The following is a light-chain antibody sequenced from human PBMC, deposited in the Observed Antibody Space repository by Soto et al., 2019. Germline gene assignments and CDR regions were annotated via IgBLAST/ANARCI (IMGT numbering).Light chain of an antibody. CDR3: QQYNNWPQIT. CDR1: QSVPRTY. Sequence: DIVLTQSPGTLSLSKGERATLSCRASQSVPRTYLAWYQQKPGQAPRLLIYAASTRATGIPARFSGSGSGTEFTLTISTLQSEDFAVYYCQQYNNWPQITFCQVTRLEIK. J-gene: IGKJ5*01. V-gene: IGKV3-15*01. CDR2: AAS.